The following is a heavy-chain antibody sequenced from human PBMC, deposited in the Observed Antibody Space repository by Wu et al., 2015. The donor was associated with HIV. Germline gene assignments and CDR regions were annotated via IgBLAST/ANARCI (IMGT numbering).Heavy chain of an antibody. CDR2: ISPRFGTA. CDR1: GGTLRDYA. Sequence: QLVQSGAEVKKPGSSVKVSCKASGGTLRDYAISWVRQAPGQGLEWMGGISPRFGTAHYAQQFQGRVTITADDSSTTVYMDLSSLRSDDTATYYCVRGRSCGGEDCYHWDFQLWGQGTPVIVSP. J-gene: IGHJ1*01. V-gene: IGHV1-69*12. D-gene: IGHD2-21*01. CDR3: VRGRSCGGEDCYHWDFQL.